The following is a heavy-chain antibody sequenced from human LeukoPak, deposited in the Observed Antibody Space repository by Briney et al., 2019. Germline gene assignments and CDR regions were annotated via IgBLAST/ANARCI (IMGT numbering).Heavy chain of an antibody. Sequence: GGSLRLSCAASGFTFSSYAMSWVRQAPGKGLEWVSAISGSGGSTYYADSVKGRFTISRDNSKNTLYLQMNSLRAEDTAVYYCAKDGVGGGPFHYDFWSGYYPGYMDVWGKGTTVTVSS. CDR3: AKDGVGGGPFHYDFWSGYYPGYMDV. CDR1: GFTFSSYA. J-gene: IGHJ6*03. V-gene: IGHV3-23*01. D-gene: IGHD3-3*01. CDR2: ISGSGGST.